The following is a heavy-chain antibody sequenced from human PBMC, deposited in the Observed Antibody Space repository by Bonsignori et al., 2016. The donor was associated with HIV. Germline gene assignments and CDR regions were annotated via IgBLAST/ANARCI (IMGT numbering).Heavy chain of an antibody. V-gene: IGHV3-7*01. Sequence: GESLKISCAASGFTFSTYWMSWVRQAPGKGLEWVANIKQDGSEKYYVDSVKGRFTLSRDNAKNSLYLQMNSLRAEDTAVYYCARDVITVAGTFNYWGQGTLVTVSS. CDR1: GFTFSTYW. D-gene: IGHD6-19*01. CDR3: ARDVITVAGTFNY. CDR2: IKQDGSEK. J-gene: IGHJ4*02.